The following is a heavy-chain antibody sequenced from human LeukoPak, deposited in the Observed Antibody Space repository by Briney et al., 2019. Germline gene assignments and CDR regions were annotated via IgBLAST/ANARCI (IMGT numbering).Heavy chain of an antibody. D-gene: IGHD2-21*02. Sequence: ASVKVSCKASGYTFTSYYMHWVRQAPGQGLEWMGIINPSGGSTSYAQKFQGRVTMTRDTSTSTVYMELSSLRSEDTAVYYCARDMVPYCGGHCYPLGDLAFDIWGQGTMVTVSS. CDR3: ARDMVPYCGGHCYPLGDLAFDI. CDR2: INPSGGST. CDR1: GYTFTSYY. J-gene: IGHJ3*02. V-gene: IGHV1-46*01.